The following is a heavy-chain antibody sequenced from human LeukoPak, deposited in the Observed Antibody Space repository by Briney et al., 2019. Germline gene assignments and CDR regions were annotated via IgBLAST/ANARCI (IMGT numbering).Heavy chain of an antibody. J-gene: IGHJ4*02. CDR2: MSSSGSVS. Sequence: PGGSLRLSWEASGXSFSSYEMNWVRQAPGKGLEWVSYMSSSGSVSYYADSVRGRFTISRDNAKNSLYLQMNSLRADDTAIYYCVRGRTSGYDWGGDYWGQGTLVTVSS. D-gene: IGHD5-12*01. V-gene: IGHV3-48*03. CDR3: VRGRTSGYDWGGDY. CDR1: GXSFSSYE.